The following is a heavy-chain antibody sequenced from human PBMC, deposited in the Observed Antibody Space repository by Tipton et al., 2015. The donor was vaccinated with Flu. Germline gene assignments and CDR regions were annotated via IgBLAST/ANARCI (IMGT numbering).Heavy chain of an antibody. CDR2: IYDSGNT. CDR3: ARSRFPYYYYGMDV. V-gene: IGHV4-59*01. CDR1: DASISSYY. J-gene: IGHJ6*02. Sequence: LRLSCTVSDASISSYYWSWIRQPPGRGLEWIGYIYDSGNTNYNPSLKSRVTISVDTSKNQFSLKLTSVTAADTAVYYCARSRFPYYYYGMDVWGQGTTVTVSS. D-gene: IGHD3-16*01.